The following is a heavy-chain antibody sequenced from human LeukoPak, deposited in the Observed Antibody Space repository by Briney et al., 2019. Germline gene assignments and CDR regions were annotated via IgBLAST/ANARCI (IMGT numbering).Heavy chain of an antibody. J-gene: IGHJ4*02. Sequence: ASVKVSCKASGYTFTAQYMHWVRQAPGQGLEWMGWIKPNNGDTKYAQSFLGRVTMTRDTSTTTAYMELSSLRSDDTAVYFCASYPRSIPTPPFDYWGQGTLVTVSS. CDR1: GYTFTAQY. CDR2: IKPNNGDT. CDR3: ASYPRSIPTPPFDY. D-gene: IGHD2-21*01. V-gene: IGHV1-2*02.